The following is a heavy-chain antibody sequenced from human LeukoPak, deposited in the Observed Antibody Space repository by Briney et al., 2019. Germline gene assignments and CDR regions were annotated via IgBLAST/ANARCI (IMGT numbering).Heavy chain of an antibody. V-gene: IGHV3-9*01. J-gene: IGHJ5*02. CDR2: ISWNSGSI. Sequence: PGRSLRLSCAASGFTFDDYAMPWVRHAPGKGLEWVSGISWNSGSIGYADSVKGRFTISRDNAKNSLYLQMNSLRAEDTALYYCAKDSYGGNSGWFDPWGQGTLVTVSS. D-gene: IGHD4-23*01. CDR3: AKDSYGGNSGWFDP. CDR1: GFTFDDYA.